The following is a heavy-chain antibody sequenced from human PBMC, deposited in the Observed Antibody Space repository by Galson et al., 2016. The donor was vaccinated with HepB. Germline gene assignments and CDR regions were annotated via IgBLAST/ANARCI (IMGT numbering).Heavy chain of an antibody. Sequence: SCAASGFTFGSYGMHWVRRAPGKGLEWVAFISYDGSNKKYADSVKGRFTISRDNSKKALYLQMNSLRAEDTAVYYCAKDGRIYCSSASCHDHFHYWGQGTLVTVSS. V-gene: IGHV3-30*18. CDR2: ISYDGSNK. CDR3: AKDGRIYCSSASCHDHFHY. J-gene: IGHJ4*02. D-gene: IGHD2-2*01. CDR1: GFTFGSYG.